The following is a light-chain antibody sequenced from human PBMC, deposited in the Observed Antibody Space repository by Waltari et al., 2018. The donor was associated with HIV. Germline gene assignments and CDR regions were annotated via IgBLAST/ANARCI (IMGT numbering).Light chain of an antibody. V-gene: IGLV1-47*01. CDR2: RRN. Sequence: QSVLTQPPSASGTPGQRVTMTCSGSSYNIGSNFVSWYKQVPGTAPNRPGFRRNGRPSGVPDRFAGSKSDTSVSLAISDLRSDDEADYYCASWDDRLSAIVFGGGTKLTVL. J-gene: IGLJ3*02. CDR3: ASWDDRLSAIV. CDR1: SYNIGSNF.